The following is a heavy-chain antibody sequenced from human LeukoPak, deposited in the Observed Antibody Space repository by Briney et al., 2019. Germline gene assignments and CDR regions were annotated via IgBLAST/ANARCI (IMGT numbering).Heavy chain of an antibody. CDR2: INPSSGGT. V-gene: IGHV1-2*06. D-gene: IGHD3-16*01. CDR1: GYTFINYY. Sequence: GASVKVSCKTSGYTFINYYTHWVRQAPGQGLEWMGRINPSSGGTNSAQKFQGRVTMTRDTSISTADMELSRLTSDDTAIYYCAITYANNAYDVWGQGTLVTASP. CDR3: AITYANNAYDV. J-gene: IGHJ3*01.